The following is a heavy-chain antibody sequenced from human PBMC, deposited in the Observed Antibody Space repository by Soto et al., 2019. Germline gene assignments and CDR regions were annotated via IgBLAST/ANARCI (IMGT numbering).Heavy chain of an antibody. J-gene: IGHJ4*02. Sequence: EVQLLESGGGLVQPGGSLRLSCAASGFTFSSYAMSWVRQAPGKGLEWVSAISGSGGSTYYADSVKGRFTISRNNSKNTLYLQMDSLRAEDTAVYYCAQAGWELLLNYFDYWGQGTLVTVSS. V-gene: IGHV3-23*01. CDR3: AQAGWELLLNYFDY. D-gene: IGHD2-15*01. CDR1: GFTFSSYA. CDR2: ISGSGGST.